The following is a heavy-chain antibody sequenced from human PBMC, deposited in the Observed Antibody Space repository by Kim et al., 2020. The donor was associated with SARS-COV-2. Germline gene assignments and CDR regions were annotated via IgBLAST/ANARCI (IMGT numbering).Heavy chain of an antibody. Sequence: ASVKVSCKASGYTFTSYAMHWVRQAPGQRLEWMGWINAGNGNTKYSQKFQGRVTITRDTSASTAYMELSSLRSEDTAVYYCARLLWFGELFLSWFDPWGQGTLVTVSS. CDR3: ARLLWFGELFLSWFDP. D-gene: IGHD3-10*01. CDR1: GYTFTSYA. V-gene: IGHV1-3*01. J-gene: IGHJ5*02. CDR2: INAGNGNT.